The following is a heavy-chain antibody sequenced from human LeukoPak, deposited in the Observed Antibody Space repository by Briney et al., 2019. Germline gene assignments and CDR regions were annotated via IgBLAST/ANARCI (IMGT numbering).Heavy chain of an antibody. J-gene: IGHJ3*02. CDR1: GFTFSSYW. Sequence: GGSLRLSCAASGFTFSSYWMHWVRQAPGKGLVWVSRINSDGSSTSYADSVKGRFTISRDNAKNTLYLQMNSLRAEDTAVYYCARRDGHSDAFDIWGQGTMVTVSS. D-gene: IGHD5-24*01. CDR3: ARRDGHSDAFDI. V-gene: IGHV3-74*01. CDR2: INSDGSST.